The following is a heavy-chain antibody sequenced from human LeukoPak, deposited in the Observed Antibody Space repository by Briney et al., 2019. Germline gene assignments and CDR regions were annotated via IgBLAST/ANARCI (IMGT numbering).Heavy chain of an antibody. Sequence: SQTLSLTCTVSGGSISSGSYYWSWIRQPAGKGLEWIGRIYTSGSTNYNPSLKSRVTISVDTSKNQFSLKLSSVTAADTAVYYCARSRLFGSYYSLDYWGQGTLVTVSS. J-gene: IGHJ4*02. CDR3: ARSRLFGSYYSLDY. CDR2: IYTSGST. V-gene: IGHV4-61*02. D-gene: IGHD1-26*01. CDR1: GGSISSGSYY.